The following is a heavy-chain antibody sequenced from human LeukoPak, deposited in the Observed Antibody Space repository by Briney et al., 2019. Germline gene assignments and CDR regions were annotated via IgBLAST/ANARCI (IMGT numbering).Heavy chain of an antibody. Sequence: ASVKVSCKASGYIFTLYYMHSVRQAPGQGLEWMGWINPNSGGTNYAQRFQGRVTMTRDTSINTAYMELSRLRSDDTAVYYCARDGYGSESYYFDYWGQGNLVAVSS. CDR3: ARDGYGSESYYFDY. D-gene: IGHD3-10*01. CDR1: GYIFTLYY. CDR2: INPNSGGT. V-gene: IGHV1-2*02. J-gene: IGHJ4*02.